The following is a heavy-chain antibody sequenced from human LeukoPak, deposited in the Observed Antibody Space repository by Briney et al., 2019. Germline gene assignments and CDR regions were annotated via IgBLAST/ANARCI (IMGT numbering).Heavy chain of an antibody. J-gene: IGHJ4*02. Sequence: SETLSLTCTVSGGSISSGGYYWSWIRQHPGKGLEWIGYIYYSGSTYYNPSPKSRVTISVDTSKNQFSLKLSSVTAADTAVYYCARANYDILTYPDYWGQGTLVTVSS. V-gene: IGHV4-31*03. CDR2: IYYSGST. CDR1: GGSISSGGYY. CDR3: ARANYDILTYPDY. D-gene: IGHD3-9*01.